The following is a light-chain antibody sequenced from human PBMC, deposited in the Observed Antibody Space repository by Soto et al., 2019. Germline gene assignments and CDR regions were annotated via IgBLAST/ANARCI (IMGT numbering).Light chain of an antibody. V-gene: IGLV2-14*01. CDR1: STDVGGYNY. J-gene: IGLJ1*01. Sequence: QSALAQPSSVSGSPGQSITISCTGTSTDVGGYNYVSWYQHHPGKGPKLIIYEVNNRPSGVSDRFSGSKSGNKASLTISNLEAEDESDYYCGSYTSTDTPFVFGTGKKVNV. CDR3: GSYTSTDTPFV. CDR2: EVN.